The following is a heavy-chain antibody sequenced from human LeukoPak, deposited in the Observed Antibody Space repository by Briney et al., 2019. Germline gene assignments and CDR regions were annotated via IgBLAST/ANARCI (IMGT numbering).Heavy chain of an antibody. J-gene: IGHJ4*02. D-gene: IGHD6-6*01. CDR1: GFIFSYYG. V-gene: IGHV3-30*03. CDR3: ARAAAARLRNYFDY. Sequence: PGRSLRLSCVASGFIFSYYGIHWVRQAPGKGLEWVAVISYDGCNKYYADSVKGRFTISRDNSKNTLYLQMNSLRAEDTAVYYCARAAAARLRNYFDYWGQGTLVTVSS. CDR2: ISYDGCNK.